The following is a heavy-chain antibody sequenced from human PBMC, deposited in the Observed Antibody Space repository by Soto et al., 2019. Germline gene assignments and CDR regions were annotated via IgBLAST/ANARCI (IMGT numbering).Heavy chain of an antibody. J-gene: IGHJ5*02. CDR2: IYHSGST. CDR3: ARDQLEGNWFDP. D-gene: IGHD1-1*01. Sequence: QLQLQESGSGLVRPSQTLSLTCAVSGGSISSGGYSWNWIRQPPGKGLEWIGYIYHSGSTLYNPSPKRLVTVSVDKSKNPFSLKLSSVTAADTAVYYCARDQLEGNWFDPWGQGTLVTVSS. V-gene: IGHV4-30-2*01. CDR1: GGSISSGGYS.